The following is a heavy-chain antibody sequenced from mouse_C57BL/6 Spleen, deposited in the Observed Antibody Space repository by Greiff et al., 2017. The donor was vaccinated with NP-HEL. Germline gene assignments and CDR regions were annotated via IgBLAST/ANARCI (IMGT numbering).Heavy chain of an antibody. CDR1: GFTFSSYG. CDR3: ARHTPNYGTPLGY. Sequence: EVQLVESGGDLVKPGGSLKLSCAASGFTFSSYGMSWVRQTPDKRLEWVATISSGGSYTYYPDSVKGRFTISRDNAKNTLYLQMSSLKSEDTAMYYCARHTPNYGTPLGYWGQGTLVTVSA. V-gene: IGHV5-6*01. D-gene: IGHD1-1*01. J-gene: IGHJ3*01. CDR2: ISSGGSYT.